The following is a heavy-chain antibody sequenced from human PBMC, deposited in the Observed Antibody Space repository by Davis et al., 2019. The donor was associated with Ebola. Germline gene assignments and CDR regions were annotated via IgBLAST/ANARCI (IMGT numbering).Heavy chain of an antibody. D-gene: IGHD4-17*01. V-gene: IGHV3-7*01. CDR3: SRGGAVKFDY. CDR1: GFIFSNYY. CDR2: IKQDGSEI. Sequence: GGSLRLSCEASGFIFSNYYMSWVRQRPGKGLEWVANIKQDGSEIHYVDSVKGRFTISRDNTKNSLYLQMNSLRDEDTALYYCSRGGAVKFDYWGQETLVTVSS. J-gene: IGHJ4*02.